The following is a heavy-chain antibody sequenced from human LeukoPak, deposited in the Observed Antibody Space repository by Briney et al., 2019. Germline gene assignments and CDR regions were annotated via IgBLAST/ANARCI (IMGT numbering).Heavy chain of an antibody. J-gene: IGHJ3*02. CDR3: ARAGAGSSWFSDAFDI. V-gene: IGHV3-11*06. D-gene: IGHD6-13*01. Sequence: GGSLRLSCAASGFTFSDYYMSWIRQAPGKGLEWVSYISSSSSYTNYADSVKGRFTISRDNAKNSLYLQMNSLRAEDTAAYYCARAGAGSSWFSDAFDIWGQGTMVTVSS. CDR2: ISSSSSYT. CDR1: GFTFSDYY.